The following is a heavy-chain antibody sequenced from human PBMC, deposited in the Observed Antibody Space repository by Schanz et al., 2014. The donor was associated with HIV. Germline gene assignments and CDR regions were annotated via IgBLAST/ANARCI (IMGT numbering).Heavy chain of an antibody. Sequence: QVRLVESGGGVVRPGKSLRLSCEASGFTFSDYGMHWVRQAPGKGLEWVAVIWNDGSNTFYADSVKGRFTISRDNSKKTVFLQMNNLRAEDTAVYYCARDRLHPGNGMDVWGQGTTVTVSS. CDR3: ARDRLHPGNGMDV. CDR2: IWNDGSNT. V-gene: IGHV3-33*08. D-gene: IGHD4-4*01. J-gene: IGHJ6*02. CDR1: GFTFSDYG.